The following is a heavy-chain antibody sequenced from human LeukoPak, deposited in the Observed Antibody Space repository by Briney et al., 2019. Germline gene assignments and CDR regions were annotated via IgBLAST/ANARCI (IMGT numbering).Heavy chain of an antibody. CDR2: IYYSGST. CDR3: ARQKYQLLFGQKYNWFDP. D-gene: IGHD2-2*01. V-gene: IGHV4-59*08. CDR1: GGSISSYY. J-gene: IGHJ5*02. Sequence: PSETLSLTCTVSGGSISSYYWSWIRQPPGKGLEWIGYIYYSGSTNYNPSLKSRVTISVGTSKNQFSLKLSSVTAADTAVYYCARQKYQLLFGQKYNWFDPWGQGTLVTVSS.